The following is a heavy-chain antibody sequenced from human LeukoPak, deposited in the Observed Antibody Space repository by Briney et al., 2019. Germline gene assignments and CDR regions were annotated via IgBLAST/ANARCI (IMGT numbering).Heavy chain of an antibody. D-gene: IGHD6-19*01. CDR1: GFTFSGYS. V-gene: IGHV3-21*01. CDR2: ISSSSYI. Sequence: PGGSLRLSCAASGFTFSGYSMNWVRQAPGKGLEWVSSISSSSYIYYADSVKGRFTISRDNAKNSLYLQMNSLRAEDTAVYYCARDLGLIAVAGTSDYWGQGTLVTVSS. CDR3: ARDLGLIAVAGTSDY. J-gene: IGHJ4*02.